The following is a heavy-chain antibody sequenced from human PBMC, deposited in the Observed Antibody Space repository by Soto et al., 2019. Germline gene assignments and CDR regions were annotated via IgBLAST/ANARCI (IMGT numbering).Heavy chain of an antibody. CDR3: GKGCLGGGYCYFLVN. Sequence: PAGSLSLTCTASEFTFKSYAMQWDRQAPGKVLELVAIISNDGSNKNYVDSVKGRFTISRDNSKNTLYLQMNSLTPEDTAVFFCGKGCLGGGYCYFLVNWGQGTLVTVSS. J-gene: IGHJ4*01. D-gene: IGHD2-21*02. CDR1: EFTFKSYA. CDR2: ISNDGSNK. V-gene: IGHV3-30*18.